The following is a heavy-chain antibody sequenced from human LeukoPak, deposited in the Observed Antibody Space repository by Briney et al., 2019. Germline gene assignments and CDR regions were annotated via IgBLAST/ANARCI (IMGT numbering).Heavy chain of an antibody. CDR3: ARVLDDSPTEYYFDY. D-gene: IGHD3/OR15-3a*01. CDR2: IIPIFGTA. Sequence: GASVKVSCKASGGTFSSYAISWVRQAPGQVLEWMGGIIPIFGTANYAQKFQGRVTITADESTSTAYMELSSLRSEDTAVYYCARVLDDSPTEYYFDYWGQGTLVTVSS. J-gene: IGHJ4*02. CDR1: GGTFSSYA. V-gene: IGHV1-69*13.